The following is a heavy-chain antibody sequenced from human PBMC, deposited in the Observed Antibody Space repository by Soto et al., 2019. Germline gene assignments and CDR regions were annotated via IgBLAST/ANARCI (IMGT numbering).Heavy chain of an antibody. J-gene: IGHJ5*02. D-gene: IGHD3-10*01. CDR2: IIPIFGTA. Sequence: VQLVQSGAEVKKPGSSVKVSCKASGGTFSSYAISWVRQAPGQGLEWMGGIIPIFGTANYAQKFQGRVTITADESTSTAYMELSSLRSEDTAVYYCARSHYYGSGSFRGGFDPWGQGTLVTVSS. CDR3: ARSHYYGSGSFRGGFDP. CDR1: GGTFSSYA. V-gene: IGHV1-69*12.